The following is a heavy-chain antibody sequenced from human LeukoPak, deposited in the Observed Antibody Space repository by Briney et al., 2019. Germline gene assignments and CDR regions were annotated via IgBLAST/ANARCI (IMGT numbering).Heavy chain of an antibody. J-gene: IGHJ4*02. D-gene: IGHD3-22*01. CDR1: GFTFSSYA. CDR2: ISGSGGST. V-gene: IGHV3-23*01. Sequence: GGSLRLSCAASGFTFSSYAMSWVRQAPGKGLEWVSAISGSGGSTYYADSVKGRFTISRDNSKNTLYLQMNSLRAEDTAVYYCAKDQYVYDSSGYYYWGQGTLVTVSP. CDR3: AKDQYVYDSSGYYY.